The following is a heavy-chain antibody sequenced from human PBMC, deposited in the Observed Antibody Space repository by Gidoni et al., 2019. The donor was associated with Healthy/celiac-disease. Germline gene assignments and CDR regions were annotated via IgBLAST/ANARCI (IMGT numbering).Heavy chain of an antibody. CDR2: IRSNGGST. V-gene: IGHV3-64D*06. Sequence: EVQLVESGGGLVQPGGSLRLSCSASGFTFLSYAMHWVRQAPGKGLEYVSAIRSNGGSTYYADSVKGRFTISRDNSKNTLYLQMSSLRAEDTAVYYCVTSKYYYDSSGYYYFDYWGQGTLVTVSS. CDR3: VTSKYYYDSSGYYYFDY. J-gene: IGHJ4*02. D-gene: IGHD3-22*01. CDR1: GFTFLSYA.